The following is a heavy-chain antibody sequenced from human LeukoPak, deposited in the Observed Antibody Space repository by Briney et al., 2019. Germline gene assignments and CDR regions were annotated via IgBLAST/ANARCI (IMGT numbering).Heavy chain of an antibody. D-gene: IGHD3-22*01. CDR3: ARVLHKRNYDSSDYYGY. Sequence: GGSLRLSCAASGFTFSSYNMNWVRQAPGKGLEWISYISSGSSTIYYADSVKGRFTISRDNAKNSLYLQMNSLRAEDTAVYYCARVLHKRNYDSSDYYGYWGQGTLVTVSS. CDR1: GFTFSSYN. CDR2: ISSGSSTI. V-gene: IGHV3-48*01. J-gene: IGHJ4*02.